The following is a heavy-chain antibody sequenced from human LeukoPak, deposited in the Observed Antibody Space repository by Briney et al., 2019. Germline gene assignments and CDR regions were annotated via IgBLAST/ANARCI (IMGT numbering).Heavy chain of an antibody. J-gene: IGHJ4*02. V-gene: IGHV4-59*01. CDR3: AREADGSFDS. D-gene: IGHD3-10*01. CDR1: GGSSSSYY. CDR2: IYYSGST. Sequence: KPSETLSLTCTVSGGSSSSYYWSWIRQPPGKGLKWSGYIYYSGSTNYNPSLKSRVTISVDTSKNQFSLKLSSVTAADTAVYYCAREADGSFDSWGQGTLVTVSS.